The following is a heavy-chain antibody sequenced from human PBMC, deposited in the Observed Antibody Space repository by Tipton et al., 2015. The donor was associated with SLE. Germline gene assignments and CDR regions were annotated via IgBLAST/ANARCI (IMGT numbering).Heavy chain of an antibody. D-gene: IGHD3-22*01. J-gene: IGHJ4*02. CDR3: ARRFFDGSGSI. CDR2: IYHSGST. V-gene: IGHV4-4*01. Sequence: TLSLTCTVSGDSISSSKWWSWVRQSPGKGLEWIAEIYHSGSTNYNPSLKSRLNISVAKSKNQFSLKLTSVTAADTAVYFCARRFFDGSGSIRGQGTLVTVSS. CDR1: GDSISSSKW.